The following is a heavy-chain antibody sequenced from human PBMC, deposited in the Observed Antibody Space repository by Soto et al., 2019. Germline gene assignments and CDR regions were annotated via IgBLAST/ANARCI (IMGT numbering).Heavy chain of an antibody. V-gene: IGHV3-23*01. D-gene: IGHD3-10*01. CDR3: AKDRASITMDPFDY. CDR1: GVTCISYA. Sequence: GGSLRLSCAASGVTCISYAMSWVRQAPGKGLEWVSAISGSGGSTYYADSVKGRFTISRDNSKNTLYLQMNSLRAEDTAVYYCAKDRASITMDPFDYWGQGTLVTVSS. J-gene: IGHJ4*02. CDR2: ISGSGGST.